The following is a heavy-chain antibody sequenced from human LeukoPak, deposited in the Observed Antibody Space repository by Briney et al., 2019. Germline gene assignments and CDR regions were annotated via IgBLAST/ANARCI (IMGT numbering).Heavy chain of an antibody. D-gene: IGHD1-1*01. Sequence: GRSLRLSCAASGFTFSSYGMHWVRQAPGKGLEWVAVIWYDGSNKYYADSVKGRFTISRDNSKNTLYLQMNSLRAEDTAVYYCAKGAGDWNPIDYWGQGTLVTVSS. CDR1: GFTFSSYG. CDR3: AKGAGDWNPIDY. CDR2: IWYDGSNK. V-gene: IGHV3-33*06. J-gene: IGHJ4*02.